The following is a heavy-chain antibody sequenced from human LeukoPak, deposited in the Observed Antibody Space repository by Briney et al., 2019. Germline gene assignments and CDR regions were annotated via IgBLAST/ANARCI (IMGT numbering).Heavy chain of an antibody. CDR3: AGSESGGYLFAY. V-gene: IGHV6-1*01. J-gene: IGHJ4*02. CDR2: TYYRSKWSN. CDR1: GDSVSSNSAT. D-gene: IGHD3-22*01. Sequence: SQTLSLTCAISGDSVSSNSATWNWIRQSPSRGLEWLGRTYYRSKWSNDYAVSVKSRITINPDTSKNLFSLQLNSVTPEDTAVYFCAGSESGGYLFAYWGQGTLVTVSS.